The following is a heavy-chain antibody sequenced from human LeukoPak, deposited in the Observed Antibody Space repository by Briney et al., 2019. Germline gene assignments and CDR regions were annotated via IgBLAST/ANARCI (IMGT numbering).Heavy chain of an antibody. Sequence: GSLRLSCAASGFTFKNYWMSWVRQAPGKGLEWVSVIYSGSSTYYADSVKGRFTISRDNSKNTLYLQMNSLRAEDTAVYYCARHAGGWLTQADYWGQGTLVTVSS. CDR1: GFTFKNYW. J-gene: IGHJ4*02. D-gene: IGHD6-19*01. V-gene: IGHV3-66*04. CDR3: ARHAGGWLTQADY. CDR2: IYSGSST.